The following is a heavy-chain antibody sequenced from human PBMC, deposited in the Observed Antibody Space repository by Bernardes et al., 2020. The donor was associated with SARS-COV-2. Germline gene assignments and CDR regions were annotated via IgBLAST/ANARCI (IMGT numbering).Heavy chain of an antibody. CDR2: INHSGST. V-gene: IGHV4-34*01. CDR1: GGSFSGYY. D-gene: IGHD3-10*01. Sequence: SETLSLTCAVYGGSFSGYYWSWIRQPPGKGLEWIGEINHSGSTNYNPSLKSRVTISVDTSKNQFSLKLSSVTAADTAVYYCARGERGRDQRFRYWGQGTLVTVSS. J-gene: IGHJ4*02. CDR3: ARGERGRDQRFRY.